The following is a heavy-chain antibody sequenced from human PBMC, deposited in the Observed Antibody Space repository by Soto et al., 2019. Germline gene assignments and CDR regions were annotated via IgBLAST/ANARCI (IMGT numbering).Heavy chain of an antibody. CDR2: INSYGSST. J-gene: IGHJ3*01. Sequence: PRGSLRLSCTASGFTFSGYWMHWVRQAPGKGLVWVSRINSYGSSTTYADSVKGRFTISRDNAESTLYLQMNSLRAEDTAIYYCARGWIGDLNDAFDVWGQGTMVTVSS. V-gene: IGHV3-74*01. CDR3: ARGWIGDLNDAFDV. D-gene: IGHD2-2*03. CDR1: GFTFSGYW.